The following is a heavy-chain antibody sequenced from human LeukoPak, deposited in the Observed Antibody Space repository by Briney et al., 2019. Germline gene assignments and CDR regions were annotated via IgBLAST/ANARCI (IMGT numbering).Heavy chain of an antibody. J-gene: IGHJ4*02. CDR1: GFTFSSYA. CDR3: AKLYSGSHGSFDY. Sequence: GGSLRLSCAASGFTFSSYAMSWVRQAPGKGLEWVSAISGSGGSTYYADSVKGRFTISRDNSKNTLYLQMNSLRVEDTAVYYCAKLYSGSHGSFDYWGQGTLDTVSS. D-gene: IGHD1-26*01. V-gene: IGHV3-23*01. CDR2: ISGSGGST.